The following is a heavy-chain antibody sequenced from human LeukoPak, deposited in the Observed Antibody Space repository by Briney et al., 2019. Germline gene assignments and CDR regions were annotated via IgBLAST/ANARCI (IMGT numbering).Heavy chain of an antibody. V-gene: IGHV3-48*03. D-gene: IGHD3-22*01. J-gene: IGHJ4*02. CDR1: GFTFSSYE. CDR2: ISSSGSTI. Sequence: GGSLRLSCPASGFTFSSYEMNWVRQAPGKGLEWVSYISSSGSTIYYADSVKGRFTISRDNAKNSLYLQMNSLRAEDTAVYYCARDQSPYDSSGYYGYNWGQGTLVTVSS. CDR3: ARDQSPYDSSGYYGYN.